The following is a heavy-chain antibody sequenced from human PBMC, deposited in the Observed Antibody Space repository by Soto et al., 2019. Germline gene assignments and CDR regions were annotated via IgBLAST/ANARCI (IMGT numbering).Heavy chain of an antibody. J-gene: IGHJ4*02. V-gene: IGHV1-18*01. CDR2: ISAHNGNT. CDR3: ARGRYGDY. Sequence: QVHLVQSGAEVKKPGASVKVSCKASGYTFTSYGITWVRQAPGQGLEWMGWISAHNGNTDYAQKLQGRVIVTRDTSTSTAYMELRSLSSDDTAVYYCARGRYGDYWGQGARVTVSS. D-gene: IGHD1-1*01. CDR1: GYTFTSYG.